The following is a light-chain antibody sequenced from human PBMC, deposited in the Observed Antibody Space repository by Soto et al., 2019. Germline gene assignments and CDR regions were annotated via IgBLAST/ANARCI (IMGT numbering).Light chain of an antibody. CDR2: WAS. CDR3: QQSYSTPLT. Sequence: DIVMTQSPDSLAVSLGERATINCKSSQSVLSSTNNKNFLAWYQQKPGQPPKLLIYWASTRESWVPDRFSGSGSGTDFTLTISSLQAEDVAVYYCQQSYSTPLTFGGGTKVEI. J-gene: IGKJ4*01. CDR1: QSVLSSTNNKNF. V-gene: IGKV4-1*01.